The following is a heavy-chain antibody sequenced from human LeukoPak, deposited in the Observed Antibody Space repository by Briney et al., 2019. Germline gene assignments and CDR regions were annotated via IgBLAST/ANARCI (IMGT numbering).Heavy chain of an antibody. CDR3: AKDRWDSGWYGDY. Sequence: SGGSLTLSCAASGFTFSSYAMSWVRQAPGKGLEWVSAISGSGGSTYYADSVEGRFTISRDNSKNTLYLQMNSLRAEDTAVYYCAKDRWDSGWYGDYWGQGTLVTVSS. V-gene: IGHV3-23*01. D-gene: IGHD6-19*01. CDR1: GFTFSSYA. J-gene: IGHJ4*02. CDR2: ISGSGGST.